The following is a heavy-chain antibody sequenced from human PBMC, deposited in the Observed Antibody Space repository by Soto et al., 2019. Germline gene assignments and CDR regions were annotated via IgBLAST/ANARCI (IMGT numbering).Heavy chain of an antibody. D-gene: IGHD2-2*01. CDR3: AKGYCSGPSCYRGYGMDV. J-gene: IGHJ6*02. CDR1: GFSFRNYG. Sequence: PGGSLRLSCVASGFSFRNYGMHWVRQAPGKGLEWVAVISYEEINNKNYADSVKGRFTISGDNSENTLYLQMDSLRAEDTAVYYCAKGYCSGPSCYRGYGMDVWGQGTTVTVSS. V-gene: IGHV3-30*18. CDR2: ISYEEINNK.